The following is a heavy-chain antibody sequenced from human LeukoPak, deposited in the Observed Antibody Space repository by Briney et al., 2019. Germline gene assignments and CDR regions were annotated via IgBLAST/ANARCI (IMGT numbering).Heavy chain of an antibody. CDR2: VYASGYS. D-gene: IGHD3-22*01. CDR1: GGSFSDYH. J-gene: IGHJ4*02. CDR3: ARDGLYSNGYSYFDY. V-gene: IGHV4-4*07. Sequence: SETLSLTCTVSGGSFSDYHWSWIRQPAGKRLEWIGRVYASGYSNYNPSLRSRVTMSLDTSRKQLSLRLSSVTAADTAVYYCARDGLYSNGYSYFDYWGQGTLVTVSP.